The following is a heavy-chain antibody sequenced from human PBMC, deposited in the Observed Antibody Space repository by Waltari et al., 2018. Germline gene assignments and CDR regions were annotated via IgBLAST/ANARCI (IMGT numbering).Heavy chain of an antibody. Sequence: EVHLAESGGGVVQPGGSLRLSCTGSGFRFGAYWRHWVRQAPGKGLECVSRINVDGGYISYGDSVKGRFTISRDNAKNTVFLQLNSLRADDTAVYYCAKGSRGYTNYFFDSWGQGTLVSVSS. J-gene: IGHJ4*02. V-gene: IGHV3-74*01. CDR3: AKGSRGYTNYFFDS. CDR1: GFRFGAYW. D-gene: IGHD3-16*02. CDR2: INVDGGYI.